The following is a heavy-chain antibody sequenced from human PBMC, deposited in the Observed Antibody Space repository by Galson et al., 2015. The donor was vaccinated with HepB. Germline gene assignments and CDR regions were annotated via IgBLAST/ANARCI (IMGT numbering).Heavy chain of an antibody. D-gene: IGHD2-15*01. V-gene: IGHV3-48*02. CDR3: ARGLCSGGSCPNTRDY. Sequence: SLRLSCAASGFTFSSYSMNWVRQAPGKGLEWVSYISSSSSTIYYADSVKGRFTISRDNAKNSLYLQMNSLRDEDTAVYYCARGLCSGGSCPNTRDYWGQGTLVTVSS. CDR2: ISSSSSTI. CDR1: GFTFSSYS. J-gene: IGHJ4*02.